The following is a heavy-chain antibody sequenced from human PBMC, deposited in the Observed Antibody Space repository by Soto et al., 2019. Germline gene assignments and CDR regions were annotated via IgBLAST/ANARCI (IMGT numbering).Heavy chain of an antibody. CDR2: IIPIFGTA. CDR3: SSSSGNNYGVGTNYYFDY. CDR1: GGTFSTYS. D-gene: IGHD1-26*01. J-gene: IGHJ4*02. Sequence: QVQLVQSGAEVKKPGSSVKVSCKTSGGTFSTYSIVWVRQAPGEGLERMGGIIPIFGTANYAQKFQDRVTITEDKFTNTAFMELSSLKSEDTAMYYCSSSSGNNYGVGTNYYFDYWGQGTLVTVSS. V-gene: IGHV1-69*06.